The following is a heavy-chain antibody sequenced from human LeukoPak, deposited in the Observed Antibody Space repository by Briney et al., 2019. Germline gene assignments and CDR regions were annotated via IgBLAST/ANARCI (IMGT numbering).Heavy chain of an antibody. Sequence: GGSLRLSCAASGFTFSSYSMNWVRQAPGKGLEWVSSISSSSSYIYYADSVKGRFTISRDNAKNSLYLQMNNLGAEDTAVYYCGHGGYDYPLDTWGQGTLVTVSS. CDR1: GFTFSSYS. V-gene: IGHV3-21*01. CDR2: ISSSSSYI. CDR3: GHGGYDYPLDT. D-gene: IGHD5-12*01. J-gene: IGHJ5*02.